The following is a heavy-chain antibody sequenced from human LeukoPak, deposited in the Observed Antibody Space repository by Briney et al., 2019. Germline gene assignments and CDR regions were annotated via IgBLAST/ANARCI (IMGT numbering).Heavy chain of an antibody. J-gene: IGHJ4*02. V-gene: IGHV3-23*01. CDR3: AKDTGLYYYDSSGYGDY. CDR2: ISGSGGST. CDR1: GFTFSSYA. Sequence: GSLRLSCAASGFTFSSYAMRWVHQAPGKGLEWVSAISGSGGSTYYADSVKGRFTISRDNSKNTLYLQMNSLRAEDTAVYYCAKDTGLYYYDSSGYGDYWGQGTLVTVSS. D-gene: IGHD3-22*01.